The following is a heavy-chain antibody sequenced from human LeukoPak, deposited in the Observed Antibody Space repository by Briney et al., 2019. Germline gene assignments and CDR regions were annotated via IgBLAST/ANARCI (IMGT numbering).Heavy chain of an antibody. D-gene: IGHD4-11*01. V-gene: IGHV4-59*01. CDR1: GGSISNYY. J-gene: IGHJ4*02. Sequence: SETLSLTCTVSGGSISNYYWSWIRQSPGKGLQWIGYIYYTGSTIYNPSLKSRVTISVDTSKNQFSRKLASVTAADTAVYYCARDSYSGFDYWGQGTLVTVSS. CDR2: IYYTGST. CDR3: ARDSYSGFDY.